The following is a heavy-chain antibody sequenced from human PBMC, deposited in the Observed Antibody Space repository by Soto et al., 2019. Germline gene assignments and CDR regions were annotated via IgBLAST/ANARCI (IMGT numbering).Heavy chain of an antibody. CDR2: ISGSGGST. V-gene: IGHV3-23*01. CDR1: GFTFSSYA. J-gene: IGHJ4*02. CDR3: AKDYDYGDYLGPLDY. Sequence: PGGSLRLSCAASGFTFSSYAMSWVRQAPGKGLEWVSAISGSGGSTYYADSVKGRFTISGDNSKNTLYLQMNSLRAEDTAVYYCAKDYDYGDYLGPLDYWGQGTLVTVSS. D-gene: IGHD4-17*01.